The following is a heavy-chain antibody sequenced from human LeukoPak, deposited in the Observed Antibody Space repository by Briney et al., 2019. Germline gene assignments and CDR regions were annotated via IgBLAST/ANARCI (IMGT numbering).Heavy chain of an antibody. V-gene: IGHV1-3*01. CDR3: ARAYDSGCNY. CDR2: INAANGNT. Sequence: ASVKVSCKASGYTFTSYAIHWVRQVPGQRLEWMGLINAANGNTRYSQTFQDRVSITRDTSASTAYIELSSLRSEDTAVYYCARAYDSGCNYWGQGTLLTVSS. CDR1: GYTFTSYA. D-gene: IGHD6-19*01. J-gene: IGHJ4*02.